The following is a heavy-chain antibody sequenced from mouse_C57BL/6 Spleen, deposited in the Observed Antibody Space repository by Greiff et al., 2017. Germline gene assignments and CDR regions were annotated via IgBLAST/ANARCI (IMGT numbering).Heavy chain of an antibody. CDR2: IDPETGGT. CDR1: GYTFTDYE. J-gene: IGHJ1*03. Sequence: QVQLQQSGAELVRPGASVTLSCKASGYTFTDYEMHWVKQTPVHGLEWIGAIDPETGGTAYNQKFKGKAILTADKSSSTAYMELRSLTSEDSAVDYCTRGILRNFDVWGTGTTVTVSS. D-gene: IGHD1-1*01. CDR3: TRGILRNFDV. V-gene: IGHV1-15*01.